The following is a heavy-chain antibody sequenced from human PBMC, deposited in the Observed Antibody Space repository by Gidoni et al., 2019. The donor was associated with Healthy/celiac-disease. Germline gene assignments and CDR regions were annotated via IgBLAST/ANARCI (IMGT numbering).Heavy chain of an antibody. D-gene: IGHD6-6*01. CDR1: GFPFSSYA. V-gene: IGHV3-30-3*01. CDR2: ISYDGSNK. J-gene: IGHJ4*02. Sequence: QVQLVESGGGVVQPGRSLRLSCAASGFPFSSYAMHWVRQAPGKGLECVAGISYDGSNKYYADSVKGRFTISRDNSKNTLYLQMNSLRAEDTAVYYCARDGYSSSSSYYFDYWGQGTLVTVSS. CDR3: ARDGYSSSSSYYFDY.